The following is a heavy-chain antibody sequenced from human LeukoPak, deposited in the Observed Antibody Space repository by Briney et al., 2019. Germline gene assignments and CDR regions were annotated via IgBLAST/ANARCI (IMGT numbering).Heavy chain of an antibody. V-gene: IGHV3-21*01. CDR3: AREGEMAGILVGYFDY. CDR1: GFTFSTYT. D-gene: IGHD5-24*01. Sequence: GGSLRLSCAASGFTFSTYTINWVRQAPGKGLEWVSSISSSSSYIYYADSVKGRFTISRDNAKNSLYLQMNSLRAEDTAVYYCAREGEMAGILVGYFDYWGQGTLVTVSS. J-gene: IGHJ4*02. CDR2: ISSSSSYI.